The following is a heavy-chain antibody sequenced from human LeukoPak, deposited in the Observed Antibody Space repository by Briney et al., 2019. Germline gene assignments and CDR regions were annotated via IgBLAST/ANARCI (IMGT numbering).Heavy chain of an antibody. CDR2: INTSGGRT. D-gene: IGHD2-2*01. CDR1: GYTFTSYQ. V-gene: IGHV1-46*01. CDR3: ARGYCSSTSCSLDLDY. J-gene: IGHJ4*02. Sequence: ASVKVSCKASGYTFTSYQMHWVRHAPGQGLEWMGIINTSGGRTSYAQTFQGRVTMPRDTSTSTVYMDLRSRRSEDTAVYYCARGYCSSTSCSLDLDYWGQGTLVTVSS.